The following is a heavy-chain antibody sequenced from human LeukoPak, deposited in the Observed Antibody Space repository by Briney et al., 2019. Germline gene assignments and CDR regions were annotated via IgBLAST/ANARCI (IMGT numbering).Heavy chain of an antibody. CDR3: ARTASAFDI. Sequence: GGSLRLSCAASGFTFSSYSMNWVRQAPGKGLEWVSYISSSTSTIYYADSVKGRFTISRDKVKNSLYLQMNSLIDEDTALYYCARTASAFDIWGEGTMVTVSS. CDR2: ISSSTSTI. CDR1: GFTFSSYS. V-gene: IGHV3-48*02. J-gene: IGHJ3*02. D-gene: IGHD2-2*01.